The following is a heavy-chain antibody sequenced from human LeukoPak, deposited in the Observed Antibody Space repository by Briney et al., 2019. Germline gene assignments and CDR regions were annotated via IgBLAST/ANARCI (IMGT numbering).Heavy chain of an antibody. J-gene: IGHJ4*02. V-gene: IGHV3-74*01. CDR2: INGYGSST. D-gene: IGHD5-18*01. Sequence: GGSLRLSCEASGFTFVSYWMHWVRQAPGKGLVWVSRINGYGSSTDFADSVKGRFTISRDNAKNTLYLQMNSLRAEDTAVYYCARDAPGNTALDYWGQGTLVTVSS. CDR1: GFTFVSYW. CDR3: ARDAPGNTALDY.